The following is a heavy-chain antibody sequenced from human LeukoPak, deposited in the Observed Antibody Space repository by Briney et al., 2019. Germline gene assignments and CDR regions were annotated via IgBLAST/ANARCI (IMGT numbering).Heavy chain of an antibody. Sequence: SETLSLTCTVSGYSISSGYYWGWIRQPPGKGLEWIGSIYYTGSTNYNPSLKSRVTISVDTSKNQFSLKLTSVTAADTAVYYCTRAASSGPLFTYHMDVWGKGTTVTVSS. CDR2: IYYTGST. J-gene: IGHJ6*03. CDR1: GYSISSGYY. V-gene: IGHV4-38-2*02. CDR3: TRAASSGPLFTYHMDV. D-gene: IGHD3-22*01.